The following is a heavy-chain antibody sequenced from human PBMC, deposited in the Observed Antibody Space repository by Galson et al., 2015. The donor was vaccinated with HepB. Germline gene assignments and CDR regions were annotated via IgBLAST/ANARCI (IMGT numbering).Heavy chain of an antibody. CDR3: ARERAYSGSYHFDY. J-gene: IGHJ4*02. CDR1: GGTFSSYT. V-gene: IGHV1-69*04. Sequence: CKASGGTFSSYTISWVRQAPGQGLEWMGRIIPILGIANYAQKFQGRVTITADKSTSTAYMELSSLRSEDTAVYYCARERAYSGSYHFDYWGQGTLVTVSS. D-gene: IGHD1-26*01. CDR2: IIPILGIA.